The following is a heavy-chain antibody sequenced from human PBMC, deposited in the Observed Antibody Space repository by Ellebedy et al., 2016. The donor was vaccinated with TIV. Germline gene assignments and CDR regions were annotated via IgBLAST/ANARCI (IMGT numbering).Heavy chain of an antibody. CDR1: GFTFSDHG. V-gene: IGHV3-15*01. J-gene: IGHJ4*02. CDR2: IKSKTDGGTT. Sequence: GESLKISCAVSGFTFSDHGMHWVRQAPGKGLEWVGRIKSKTDGGTTDYAAPVKGRFTISRDDSKNTLYLQMNSLKTEDTAVYYCTTSSGWYKVFDYWGQGTLVTVSS. D-gene: IGHD6-19*01. CDR3: TTSSGWYKVFDY.